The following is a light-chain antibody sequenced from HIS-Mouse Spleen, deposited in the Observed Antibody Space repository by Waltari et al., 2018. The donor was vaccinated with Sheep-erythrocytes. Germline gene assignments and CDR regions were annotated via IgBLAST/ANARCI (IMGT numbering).Light chain of an antibody. CDR3: QTWGTGIQV. V-gene: IGLV2-11*01. CDR1: SSDVGGYNY. CDR2: DVS. J-gene: IGLJ2*01. Sequence: QSALTQPRSVSGSPGQSVTIPCTGTSSDVGGYNYVSWYQQHPGKAPKLMIYDVSKRPSGVPDRFSGSKSGNTASLTISSLQSEDEADYYCQTWGTGIQVFGGGTKLTGL.